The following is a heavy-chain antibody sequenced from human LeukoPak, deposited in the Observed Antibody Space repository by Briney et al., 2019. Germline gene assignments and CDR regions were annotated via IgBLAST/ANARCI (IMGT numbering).Heavy chain of an antibody. CDR2: IYYSGST. CDR1: GGSISSYY. CDR3: ARDQGYGMDV. Sequence: SETLSLTCTVSGGSISSYYWSWIRQPPGKGLEWIGYIYYSGSTNYNPSVKSRVTISVDTSKNQFSLNLSSVTAADTAVYYCARDQGYGMDVWGQGTTVTVSS. V-gene: IGHV4-59*13. J-gene: IGHJ6*02.